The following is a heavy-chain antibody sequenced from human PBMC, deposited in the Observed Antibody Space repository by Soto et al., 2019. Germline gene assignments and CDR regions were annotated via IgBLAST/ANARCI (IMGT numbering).Heavy chain of an antibody. CDR2: ITPMFGTA. CDR3: AQTLGSAVAGPGRFDL. Sequence: QVQLVQSGAEVKKPGSSVKVSCKASGGTFSRYAISWVRQAPGQGLEWMGGITPMFGTANYAQKFQGRVTITADVSTSTVHMELRRLRSEDTAVYYCAQTLGSAVAGPGRFDLWGRGTLVIVSS. J-gene: IGHJ2*01. D-gene: IGHD6-19*01. CDR1: GGTFSRYA. V-gene: IGHV1-69*12.